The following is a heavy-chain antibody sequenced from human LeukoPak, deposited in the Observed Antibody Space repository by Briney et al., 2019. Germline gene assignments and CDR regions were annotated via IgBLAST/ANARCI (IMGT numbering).Heavy chain of an antibody. CDR3: ARLSVDTAMALDY. Sequence: SETLSLTCTVSGGSISSYYWSWIRQPLGKGLEWIGYIYTSGSTNYNPPLKSRVTISVGTSKNQFPLKLSSVTAADTAVYYCARLSVDTAMALDYWGQGTLVTVSS. CDR1: GGSISSYY. D-gene: IGHD5-18*01. V-gene: IGHV4-4*09. CDR2: IYTSGST. J-gene: IGHJ4*02.